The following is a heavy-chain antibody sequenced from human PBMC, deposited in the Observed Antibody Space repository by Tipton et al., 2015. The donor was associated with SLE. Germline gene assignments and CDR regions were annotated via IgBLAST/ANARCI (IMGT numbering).Heavy chain of an antibody. J-gene: IGHJ3*02. V-gene: IGHV4-39*07. CDR2: IYYSGST. CDR1: GGSISSHSYY. D-gene: IGHD4-11*01. Sequence: TLSLTCIVSGGSISSHSYYWGWIRQPPGKGLEWIVSIYYSGSTYYHPSLKSRVTISVDTSKNQFSLKLSSVTAADTAVYYCARVANYGNYGGAFDIWGQGIMDSV. CDR3: ARVANYGNYGGAFDI.